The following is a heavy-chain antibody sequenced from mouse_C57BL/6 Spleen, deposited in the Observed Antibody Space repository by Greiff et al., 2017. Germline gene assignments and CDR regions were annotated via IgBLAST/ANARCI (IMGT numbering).Heavy chain of an antibody. CDR2: ISSGGSYT. J-gene: IGHJ4*01. D-gene: IGHD1-1*01. V-gene: IGHV5-6*01. CDR1: GFTFSSYG. Sequence: DVHLVESGGDLVKPGGSLKLSCAASGFTFSSYGMSWVRQTPDKRLEWVATISSGGSYTYYPDSVKGRFTISRANAKNTLYLQMSSLKSEDTAMYYCARLPYYYGSDYYAMDYWGQGTSVTVSS. CDR3: ARLPYYYGSDYYAMDY.